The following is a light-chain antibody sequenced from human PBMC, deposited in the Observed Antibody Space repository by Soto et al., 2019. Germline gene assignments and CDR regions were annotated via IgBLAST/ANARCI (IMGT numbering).Light chain of an antibody. CDR3: QQYGSSPIT. V-gene: IGKV3-11*01. CDR2: DAS. J-gene: IGKJ5*01. CDR1: QSVSSY. Sequence: EIVLTRSPATLSLYPGERANFYCRASQSVSSYLAWYQQKPGQAPRLLIYDASNRATGIPARFSGSGSGTDFTLTISRLEPEDFAVYYCQQYGSSPITFGQGTGLEIK.